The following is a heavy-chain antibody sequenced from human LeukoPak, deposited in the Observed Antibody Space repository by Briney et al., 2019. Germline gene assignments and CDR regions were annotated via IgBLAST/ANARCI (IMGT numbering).Heavy chain of an antibody. D-gene: IGHD6-6*01. J-gene: IGHJ4*02. Sequence: GSLRLSCAASGCTFSSYWMSRVRQPPGKGLEWIGEINHSGSTNYSPSLKSRVTISVDTSKDQFSLKLSSVTAADTAIYYCANSRDRSNIAARRFRVADRHFVYWGQETLVTVSS. CDR1: GCTFSSYW. CDR2: INHSGST. V-gene: IGHV4-34*08. CDR3: ANSRDRSNIAARRFRVADRHFVY.